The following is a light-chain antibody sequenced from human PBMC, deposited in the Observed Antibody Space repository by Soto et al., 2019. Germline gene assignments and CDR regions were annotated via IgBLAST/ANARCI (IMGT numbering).Light chain of an antibody. V-gene: IGKV3-20*01. CDR1: QSVASSY. J-gene: IGKJ1*01. CDR2: SAS. CDR3: HHFGSLQET. Sequence: EVVLTQSPGTLSLSPGERVTLSCRASQSVASSYLAWYQQKPGRAPRLLFYSASSRATGIPDRFSGSGSGTDFTLTISRLEPEDFAVYCCHHFGSLQETFGQGTNVE.